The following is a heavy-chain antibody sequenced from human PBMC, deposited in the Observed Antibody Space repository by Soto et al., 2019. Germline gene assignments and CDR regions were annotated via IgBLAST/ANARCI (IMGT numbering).Heavy chain of an antibody. CDR1: GYTFTSYD. CDR3: ARGRSGYYTDSSGY. Sequence: GASVKVSCKASGYTFTSYDINWVRQATGQGLEWMGWMNPNSGNTGYAQKFQGRVTMTRNTSISTAYMELSSLRSEDTAVYYCARGRSGYYTDSSGYWGQGTLVTVSS. V-gene: IGHV1-8*01. CDR2: MNPNSGNT. D-gene: IGHD3-3*01. J-gene: IGHJ4*02.